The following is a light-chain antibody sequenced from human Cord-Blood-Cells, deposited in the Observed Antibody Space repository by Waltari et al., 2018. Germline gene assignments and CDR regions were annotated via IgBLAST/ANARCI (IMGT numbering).Light chain of an antibody. CDR3: QTWGTGIQV. CDR1: SGHSSYA. CDR2: LNSDGSH. J-gene: IGLJ3*02. Sequence: QLVLTQSPSASASLGASVKLTYTLSSGHSSYAIARHQQQPEKGPRYLMKLNSDGSHSKGDGIPDRFSGSSSGAERYLTISSLQSEDEADYYCQTWGTGIQVFGGGTKLTVL. V-gene: IGLV4-69*01.